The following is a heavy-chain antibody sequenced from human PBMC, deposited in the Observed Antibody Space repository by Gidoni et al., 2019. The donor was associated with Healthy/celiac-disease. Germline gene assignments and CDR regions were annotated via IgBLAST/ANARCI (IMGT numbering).Heavy chain of an antibody. J-gene: IGHJ4*02. CDR3: ARDPFDGDNSLDY. CDR2: IIPILGIA. Sequence: QVQLVQSGAEVKKPGSSVKVSCKASGCTFSSYAIRWVRQAPGQGLEWMGRIIPILGIANYAQKFQGRVTITADKSTSTAYMELSSLRSEDTAVYYCARDPFDGDNSLDYWGQGTLVTVSS. V-gene: IGHV1-69*04. CDR1: GCTFSSYA.